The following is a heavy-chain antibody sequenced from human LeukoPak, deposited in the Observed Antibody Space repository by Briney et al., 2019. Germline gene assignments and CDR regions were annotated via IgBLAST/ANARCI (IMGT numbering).Heavy chain of an antibody. CDR3: TTDPGYRSGYPHFDF. CDR2: IKSRSSGATI. D-gene: IGHD6-19*01. J-gene: IGHJ4*02. CDR1: GFGLIVAW. Sequence: GGSLRLSCAGSGFGLIVAWMNWVRQAPGKGLEWVGRIKSRSSGATIDYAAPVKDRFTISRDDSKNTLYLQINSLTIEDTAVYYCTTDPGYRSGYPHFDFWGQGTLVTVSS. V-gene: IGHV3-15*07.